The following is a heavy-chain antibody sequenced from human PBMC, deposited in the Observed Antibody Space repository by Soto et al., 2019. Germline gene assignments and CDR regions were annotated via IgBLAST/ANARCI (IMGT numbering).Heavy chain of an antibody. Sequence: GESLKISCNGSGYSFTSNWIALVRQMPGKGLEWMGVIYFGDSDTRYSPSFQGQVTISADKSINTAYLQWSSLKASDTAVYYCARHYYGFDSWGQGTPVTVSS. J-gene: IGHJ4*02. CDR1: GYSFTSNW. CDR3: ARHYYGFDS. CDR2: IYFGDSDT. D-gene: IGHD3-22*01. V-gene: IGHV5-51*01.